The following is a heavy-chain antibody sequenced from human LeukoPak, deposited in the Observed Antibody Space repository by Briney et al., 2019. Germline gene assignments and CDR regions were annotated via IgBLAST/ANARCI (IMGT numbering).Heavy chain of an antibody. D-gene: IGHD4-4*01. V-gene: IGHV4-34*01. J-gene: IGHJ6*02. CDR1: GGSFSGYY. CDR2: INHSGST. CDR3: ARPVSNGGGMDV. Sequence: SETLSLTCAVYGGSFSGYYWSWIRQPPGKGLEWIGEINHSGSTNYNPSLKSRVTISVDTSKNQFSLKLSSVTAADTAVYYCARPVSNGGGMDVWGQGTTVTVSS.